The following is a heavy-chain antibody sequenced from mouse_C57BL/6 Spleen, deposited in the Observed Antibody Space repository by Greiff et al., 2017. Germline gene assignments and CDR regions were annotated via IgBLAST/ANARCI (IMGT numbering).Heavy chain of an antibody. CDR1: GFTFTSYG. CDR3: ARNYDYDVRGYYAMGD. CDR2: IDPRSGNT. V-gene: IGHV1-81*01. D-gene: IGHD2-4*01. J-gene: IGHJ4*01. Sequence: QVQLQQSGAELARPGASVKLSCTASGFTFTSYGISWVKQRTGQGLEWIGEIDPRSGNTYYDEKFKGKATLTADKSSSTAYLELRSLTSEDPAVYCCARNYDYDVRGYYAMGDWGQGTSVTVDS.